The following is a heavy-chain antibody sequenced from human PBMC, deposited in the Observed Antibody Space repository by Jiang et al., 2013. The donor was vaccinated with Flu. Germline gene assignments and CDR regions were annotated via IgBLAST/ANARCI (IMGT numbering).Heavy chain of an antibody. CDR1: GYSISSGYY. CDR2: IYHSGST. D-gene: IGHD3-3*01. J-gene: IGHJ6*04. Sequence: GLVKPSETLSLTCAVSGYSISSGYYWGWIRQPPGKGLEWIGSIYHSGSTYYNPSLKSRVTISVDTSKNQFSLKLSSVTAADTAVYYCARVLLEWLFGVKNYYYGMDVWGKGTTVTVSS. CDR3: ARVLLEWLFGVKNYYYGMDV. V-gene: IGHV4-38-2*01.